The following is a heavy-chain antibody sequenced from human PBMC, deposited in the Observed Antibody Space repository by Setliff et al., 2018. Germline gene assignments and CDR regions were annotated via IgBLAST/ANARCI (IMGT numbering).Heavy chain of an antibody. J-gene: IGHJ4*02. CDR1: GFTFSAYG. CDR3: APHSRSSDWRALDY. Sequence: GGSLRLSCAASGFTFSAYGMHWVRQAPGKGLEWVAVIWYDGTNKYYSDSVKGRFTISRDNTKNTLHLQMNSLRAEDTAVYYCAPHSRSSDWRALDYWGQGTLVTVSS. CDR2: IWYDGTNK. V-gene: IGHV3-33*08. D-gene: IGHD2-2*01.